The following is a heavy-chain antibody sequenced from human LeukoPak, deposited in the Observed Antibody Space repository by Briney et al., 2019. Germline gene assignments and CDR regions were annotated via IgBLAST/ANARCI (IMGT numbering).Heavy chain of an antibody. Sequence: ASVKVSCKASGYTFTSYYIHWVRQAPGQGLEWMGIVNPSGGSTSYAQKFQGRITMTSDTSTSTVYMELSSLRSEDTAVYYCATGYYGDNFDYWGQGTLVTVSS. V-gene: IGHV1-46*01. CDR3: ATGYYGDNFDY. D-gene: IGHD4-17*01. CDR1: GYTFTSYY. J-gene: IGHJ4*02. CDR2: VNPSGGST.